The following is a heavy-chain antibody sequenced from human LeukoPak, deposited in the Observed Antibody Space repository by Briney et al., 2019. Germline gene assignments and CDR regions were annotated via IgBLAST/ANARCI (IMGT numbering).Heavy chain of an antibody. CDR1: GGSISSYY. D-gene: IGHD6-19*01. V-gene: IGHV4-59*01. J-gene: IGHJ4*02. CDR3: ARGSGFYGY. Sequence: SETLSLTCTVSGGSISSYYWSWIRQPPGKGLEWIGHIYYTGSTNYNPSLKSRVTISVDTSKNQFSLKLSSVTAADTAVYYCARGSGFYGYWGQGTLVPVSS. CDR2: IYYTGST.